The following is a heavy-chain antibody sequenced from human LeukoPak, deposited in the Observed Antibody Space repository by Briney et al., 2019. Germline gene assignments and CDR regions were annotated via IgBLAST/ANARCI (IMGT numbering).Heavy chain of an antibody. J-gene: IGHJ6*03. CDR3: TRASKIFGVVTMTYYYYMDV. D-gene: IGHD3-3*01. CDR2: ISGSDGST. V-gene: IGHV3-23*01. CDR1: GFTFSNSG. Sequence: GGSLRLSCAASGFTFSNSGMSWVRQAPGKGPEWVSTISGSDGSTYYADSVKGRFTISRDNSKNTLYLQMNSLRAEDTAVYYCTRASKIFGVVTMTYYYYMDVWGKGTTVTVSS.